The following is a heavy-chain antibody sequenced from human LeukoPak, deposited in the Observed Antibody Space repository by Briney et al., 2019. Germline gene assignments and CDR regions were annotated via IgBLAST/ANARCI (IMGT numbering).Heavy chain of an antibody. V-gene: IGHV4-59*01. J-gene: IGHJ4*02. CDR1: GGSISSYY. CDR2: IYYSGST. CDR3: ARSIAARPTLDY. D-gene: IGHD6-6*01. Sequence: PSEPLSLTCTVSGGSISSYYWSWIRQPPGRGLEWIGYIYYSGSTNYNPSLKSRVTISVDTSKNQFSLKLSSVTAADTAVYYCARSIAARPTLDYWGQGTLVTVSS.